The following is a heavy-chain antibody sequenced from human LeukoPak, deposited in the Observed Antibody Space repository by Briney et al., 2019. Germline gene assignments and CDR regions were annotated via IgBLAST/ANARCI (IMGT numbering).Heavy chain of an antibody. Sequence: GGSLRLSCAASGFTFSSYAMSWVRQAPGKGLEWVSVIYSGGSTYYADSVKGRFTISRDNSKNTLYLQMNSLRAEDTAVYYCACSDRFDVWGQGTTVTVSS. CDR3: ACSDRFDV. CDR1: GFTFSSYA. V-gene: IGHV3-53*01. D-gene: IGHD3-10*02. CDR2: IYSGGST. J-gene: IGHJ6*02.